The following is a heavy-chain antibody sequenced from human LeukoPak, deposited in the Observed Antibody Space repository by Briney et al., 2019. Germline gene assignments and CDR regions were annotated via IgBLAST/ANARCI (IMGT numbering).Heavy chain of an antibody. Sequence: SETLSLTCSVSGSSISSAYYWGWSRQPPGKGLEWIGSIHHGGDTYYNPSLKSRVTISVDTSKNQFSLKLSSVTAADTAVYYCARALVRTYYYYGMDVWGQGTTVTVSS. CDR1: GSSISSAYY. CDR2: IHHGGDT. J-gene: IGHJ6*02. V-gene: IGHV4-38-2*01. CDR3: ARALVRTYYYYGMDV. D-gene: IGHD3-10*01.